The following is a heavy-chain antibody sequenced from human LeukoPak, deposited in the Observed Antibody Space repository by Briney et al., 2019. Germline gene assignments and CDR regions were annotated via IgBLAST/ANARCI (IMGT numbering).Heavy chain of an antibody. CDR1: GYTFTSYD. CDR3: ARAFSGGWSTYRGY. CDR2: MNPNSGNT. V-gene: IGHV1-8*01. J-gene: IGHJ4*02. D-gene: IGHD6-19*01. Sequence: ASVKVSCRASGYTFTSYDINWVRQAAGQGPEWMGWMNPNSGNTGYAQKFQGRVTMTRNTSITTAYMELSSLTSEDTAVYYCARAFSGGWSTYRGYWGQGTLVTVSS.